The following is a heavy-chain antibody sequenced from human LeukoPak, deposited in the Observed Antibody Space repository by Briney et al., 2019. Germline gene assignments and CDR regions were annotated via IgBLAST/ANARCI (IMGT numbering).Heavy chain of an antibody. CDR1: GGSMSSDY. Sequence: RASETLSLTCTVSGGSMSSDYWSWIRQSPGKGLEWIGYIYYSGSTNYNPSLKSRVTMSVDTSKNLFSLKVSSVTAADTAVYYCARGRSNYYGMDVWGQGTTVTVSS. CDR3: ARGRSNYYGMDV. V-gene: IGHV4-59*01. D-gene: IGHD1-26*01. J-gene: IGHJ6*02. CDR2: IYYSGST.